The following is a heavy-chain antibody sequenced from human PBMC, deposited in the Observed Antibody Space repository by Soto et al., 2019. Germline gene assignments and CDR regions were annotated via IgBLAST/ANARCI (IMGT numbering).Heavy chain of an antibody. V-gene: IGHV3-21*01. CDR1: GFTFSSYS. D-gene: IGHD2-2*01. J-gene: IGHJ3*02. CDR2: ISSSSSYI. CDR3: ARFLVVVPAAMNAFDI. Sequence: GGSLRLSCAASGFTFSSYSMNWVRQAPGKGLEWVSSISSSSSYIYYADSVKGRFTISRDNAKNSLYLQMNSLRAEDTAVYYCARFLVVVPAAMNAFDIWGQGTMVTVS.